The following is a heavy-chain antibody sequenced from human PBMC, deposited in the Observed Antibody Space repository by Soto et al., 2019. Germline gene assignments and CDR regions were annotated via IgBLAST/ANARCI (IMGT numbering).Heavy chain of an antibody. CDR2: VIPIVDIT. Sequence: QVQLVQSGAEVKKPGSSVKVSCKVSGGTFSYYTINWVRQAPGQGLEWMGRVIPIVDITNYAQKFEGSVTITADKSTNTAYMELSNLRSDDTAMYYCEEATAEDAFDIWGQGTMVTVSS. CDR3: EEATAEDAFDI. D-gene: IGHD1-26*01. J-gene: IGHJ3*02. CDR1: GGTFSYYT. V-gene: IGHV1-69*02.